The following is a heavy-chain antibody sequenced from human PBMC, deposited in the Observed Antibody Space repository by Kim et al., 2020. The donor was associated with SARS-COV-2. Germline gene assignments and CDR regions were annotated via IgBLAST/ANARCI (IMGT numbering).Heavy chain of an antibody. V-gene: IGHV1-69*04. CDR2: IIPILGIA. CDR1: GGTFSSYA. CDR3: ARAINDYGGNPEWFDP. D-gene: IGHD4-17*01. J-gene: IGHJ5*02. Sequence: SVKVSCKASGGTFSSYAISWVRQAPGQGLEWMGRIIPILGIANYAQKFQGRVTITADKSTSTAYMELSSLRSEDTAVYYCARAINDYGGNPEWFDPWGQ.